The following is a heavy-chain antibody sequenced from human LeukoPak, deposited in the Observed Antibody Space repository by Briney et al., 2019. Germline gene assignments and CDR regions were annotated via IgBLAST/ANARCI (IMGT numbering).Heavy chain of an antibody. J-gene: IGHJ4*02. CDR2: IYYSGRT. D-gene: IGHD4-17*01. Sequence: SETLSLTCTVSGGSINSYYWSWIRQPPGKGLEWIGQIYYSGRTNYSPSFKSRVTMSVDTSQNQFSLQLSSVTAEDTAVYYCAGLSPVYGDYGVFHNWGQGSLVTVSS. V-gene: IGHV4-59*08. CDR1: GGSINSYY. CDR3: AGLSPVYGDYGVFHN.